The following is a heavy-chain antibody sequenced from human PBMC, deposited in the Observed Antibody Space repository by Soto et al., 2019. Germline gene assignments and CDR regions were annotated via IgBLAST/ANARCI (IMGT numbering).Heavy chain of an antibody. J-gene: IGHJ6*02. D-gene: IGHD6-13*01. CDR3: ARDLDGRQLVCGMDV. CDR1: GGTFSSYT. V-gene: IGHV1-69*04. Sequence: ASVKVSCKASGGTFSSYTISWVRQAPGQGLEWMGRIIPILGIANYAQKFQGRVTITADKSTSTAYMELSSLRSEDTAVYYCARDLDGRQLVCGMDVWGQGTTVTVSS. CDR2: IIPILGIA.